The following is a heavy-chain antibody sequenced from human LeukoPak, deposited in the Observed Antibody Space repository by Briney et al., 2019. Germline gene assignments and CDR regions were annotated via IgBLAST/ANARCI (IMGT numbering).Heavy chain of an antibody. J-gene: IGHJ4*02. CDR2: ISGSGGST. D-gene: IGHD3-22*01. Sequence: GGSLRLSCAASGFTFSSYAMSCVRQAPGKGLEWVSAISGSGGSTYYADSVKGRFTISRDNSKNTLYLQMNSLRAEDRAVYYCAKVHYYDSSGRNYWGQGTLATVSS. CDR1: GFTFSSYA. V-gene: IGHV3-23*01. CDR3: AKVHYYDSSGRNY.